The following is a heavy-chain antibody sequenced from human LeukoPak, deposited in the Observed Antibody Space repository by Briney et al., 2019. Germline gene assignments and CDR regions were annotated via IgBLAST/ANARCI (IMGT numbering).Heavy chain of an antibody. CDR3: ARGSYYYYYGMDV. CDR2: ISGRGGTT. J-gene: IGHJ6*02. CDR1: GFTFSTYA. Sequence: GGSLRLSCAASGFTFSTYAMSWVRQAPGKGLEWVSFISGRGGTTYNADSVKGRFTISRDNAKNSLYLQMNSLRAEDTAVYYCARGSYYYYYGMDVWGQGTTVTVSS. V-gene: IGHV3-23*01.